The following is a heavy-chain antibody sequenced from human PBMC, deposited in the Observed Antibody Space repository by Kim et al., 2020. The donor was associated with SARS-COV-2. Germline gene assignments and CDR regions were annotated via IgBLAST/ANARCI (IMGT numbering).Heavy chain of an antibody. CDR3: ARGFYYYDSSGYYFDY. V-gene: IGHV4-59*09. J-gene: IGHJ4*02. D-gene: IGHD3-22*01. Sequence: PKSRGPISVDTSKNQFSLKLSSVTAADTAVYYCARGFYYYDSSGYYFDYWGQGTLVTVSS.